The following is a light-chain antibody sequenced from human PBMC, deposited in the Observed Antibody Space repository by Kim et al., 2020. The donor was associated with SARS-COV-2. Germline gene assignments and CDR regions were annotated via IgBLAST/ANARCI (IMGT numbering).Light chain of an antibody. CDR1: QTITNW. CDR3: QQYSRSSPP. J-gene: IGKJ4*01. V-gene: IGKV1-5*03. Sequence: ASVGDRITFPCRSSQTITNWLALYQQKPGKAPKPLIYSGSTLESGVPSRFIRSGSGTEFPLAIHRLQPDDFASYYCQQYSRSSPPFGRGTKVDIK. CDR2: SGS.